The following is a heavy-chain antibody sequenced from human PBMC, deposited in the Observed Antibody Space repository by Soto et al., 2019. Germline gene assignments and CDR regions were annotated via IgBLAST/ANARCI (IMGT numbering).Heavy chain of an antibody. V-gene: IGHV4-34*01. CDR3: ARPYQVYGTFGYTLTWGFDT. Sequence: KPSETLSLTCAVYGGSFSGYYWSWIRQPPGKGLEWIGEINHSGSTNYNPSLKSRVTISVDTSKNQFSLKLSSVTAVDTAVYYCARPYQVYGTFGYTLTWGFDTWGQGTLVTVSS. D-gene: IGHD3-16*02. CDR1: GGSFSGYY. J-gene: IGHJ4*02. CDR2: INHSGST.